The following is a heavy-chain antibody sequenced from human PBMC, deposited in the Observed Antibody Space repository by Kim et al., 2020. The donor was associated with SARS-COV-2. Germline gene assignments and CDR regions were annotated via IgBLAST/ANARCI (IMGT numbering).Heavy chain of an antibody. V-gene: IGHV1-24*01. J-gene: IGHJ5*02. CDR3: ATERTYYYGSGSYYRCWFDP. Sequence: ASVKVSCKVSGYTLTELSMHWVRQAPGKGLEWMGGFDPEDGETIYAQKFQGRVTMTEDTSTDTAYMELSSLRSEDTAVYYCATERTYYYGSGSYYRCWFDPWGQGTLVTVSS. CDR2: FDPEDGET. D-gene: IGHD3-10*01. CDR1: GYTLTELS.